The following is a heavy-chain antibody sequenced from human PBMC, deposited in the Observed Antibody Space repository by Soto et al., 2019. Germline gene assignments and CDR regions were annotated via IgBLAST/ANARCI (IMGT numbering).Heavy chain of an antibody. CDR1: GFTVSSNY. V-gene: IGHV3-66*01. CDR3: ASSLPAPHDGAFDI. D-gene: IGHD2-2*01. J-gene: IGHJ3*02. Sequence: GGSLRLSCAASGFTVSSNYMSWVRQAPGKGLEWVSVIYSGGSTYYADSVKGRFTISRDNSKNTLYLQMNSLRAEDTAVYYCASSLPAPHDGAFDIWGQGTMVTVSS. CDR2: IYSGGST.